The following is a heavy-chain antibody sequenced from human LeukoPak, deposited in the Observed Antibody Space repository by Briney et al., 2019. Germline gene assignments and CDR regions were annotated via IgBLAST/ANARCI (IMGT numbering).Heavy chain of an antibody. D-gene: IGHD1-26*01. CDR1: GGSISSSNW. V-gene: IGHV4-4*02. CDR3: ARRIGSYYGMDV. Sequence: SGTLSLTCAVSGGSISSSNWWSWVRQPPGKGLEWIGEIYHSGSTNYNPSLKSRVTISVDTSKKQFSLKLSSVTAADTAVYYCARRIGSYYGMDVWGQGTTVTVSS. J-gene: IGHJ6*02. CDR2: IYHSGST.